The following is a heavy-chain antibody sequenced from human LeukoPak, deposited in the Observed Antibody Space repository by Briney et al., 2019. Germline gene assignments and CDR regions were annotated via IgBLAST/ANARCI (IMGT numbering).Heavy chain of an antibody. CDR3: ARGSQYYDFWSGYYRSNPYYFDY. J-gene: IGHJ4*02. CDR1: GFPFSDYW. V-gene: IGHV3-7*03. D-gene: IGHD3-3*01. CDR2: IKYDGNEE. Sequence: GGSLRLSCAASGFPFSDYWMSWMRQAPGKGLEWVANIKYDGNEEYYVDSVKGRFTISRDNAKNSLYLQMNSLRAEDTAVYYCARGSQYYDFWSGYYRSNPYYFDYWGQGTLVTVSS.